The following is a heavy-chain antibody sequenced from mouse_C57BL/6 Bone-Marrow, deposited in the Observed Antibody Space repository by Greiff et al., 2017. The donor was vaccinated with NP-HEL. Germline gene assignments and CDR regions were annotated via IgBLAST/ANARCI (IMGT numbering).Heavy chain of an antibody. CDR2: IDPENGDT. D-gene: IGHD1-1*01. Sequence: EVQRVESGAELVRPGASVKLSCTVSGFNIKDDYMHWVKQRPEQGLEWIGWIDPENGDTEYASKFQGKATITADPSSNTAYLQLSSLTSEDTAVYYCTTGGSSPYAMDYWGQGTSVTVSS. J-gene: IGHJ4*01. V-gene: IGHV14-4*01. CDR1: GFNIKDDY. CDR3: TTGGSSPYAMDY.